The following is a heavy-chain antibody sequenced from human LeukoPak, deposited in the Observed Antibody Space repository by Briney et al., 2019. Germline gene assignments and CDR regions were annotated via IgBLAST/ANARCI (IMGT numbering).Heavy chain of an antibody. CDR1: GFTFSSYG. V-gene: IGHV3-33*06. CDR2: IWYDGSNK. D-gene: IGHD2-2*01. CDR3: AKDRYCSSTSCYGWI. Sequence: GRSLRLSCAASGFTFSSYGMHWVRQAPGKGLEWVAVIWYDGSNKYYADSVKGRFTISRDNSKNTLYLQMNSLRAEDTAVHYCAKDRYCSSTSCYGWIWGQGTMVTVSS. J-gene: IGHJ3*02.